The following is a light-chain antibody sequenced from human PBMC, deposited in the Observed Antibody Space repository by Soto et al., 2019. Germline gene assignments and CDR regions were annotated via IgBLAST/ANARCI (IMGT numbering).Light chain of an antibody. CDR3: QQYGRSRT. CDR2: AAP. V-gene: IGKV3-20*01. J-gene: IGKJ1*01. Sequence: ENVLTQSPGTLSLFPEERATLACRASRSVDRSYLARYQQKPGQAPRLLIYAAPSRATRIPDRLSGSASGSDFTLPSRRLASEDFAVYYSQQYGRSRTFGQGARVEIK. CDR1: RSVDRSY.